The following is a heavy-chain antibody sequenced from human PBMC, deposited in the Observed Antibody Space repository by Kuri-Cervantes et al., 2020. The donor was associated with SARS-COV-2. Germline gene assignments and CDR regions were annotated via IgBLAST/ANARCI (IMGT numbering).Heavy chain of an antibody. Sequence: SETLSLTCTVSCGSISSSSYYWGWIRQPPGKGLEWIGEIYHSGSTNYNPSLKSRVTISVDKSKNQFSLKLSSVTAADTAVYYCARTYYYGSGSYRHFDYWGQGTLVTVSS. CDR1: CGSISSSSYY. CDR3: ARTYYYGSGSYRHFDY. CDR2: IYHSGST. D-gene: IGHD3-10*01. V-gene: IGHV4-39*07. J-gene: IGHJ4*02.